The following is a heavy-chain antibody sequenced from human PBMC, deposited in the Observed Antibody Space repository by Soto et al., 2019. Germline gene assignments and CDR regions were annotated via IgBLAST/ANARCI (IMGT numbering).Heavy chain of an antibody. J-gene: IGHJ5*02. CDR2: ISYDGSNQ. CDR3: AKERSFQLLPPINWLDN. CDR1: GFTFSFYG. V-gene: IGHV3-30*18. Sequence: QVQLVESGGGVVQPGRSLRLSCAASGFTFSFYGMHWVRQAPGKGLEGVALISYDGSNQYYADSVKGRFIISRDNSKNKLYLQMNSLRAEDGAVYDCAKERSFQLLPPINWLDNWGQGTLFPVSS. D-gene: IGHD2-2*01.